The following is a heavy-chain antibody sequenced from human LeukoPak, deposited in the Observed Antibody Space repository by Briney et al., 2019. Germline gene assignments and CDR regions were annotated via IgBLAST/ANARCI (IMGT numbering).Heavy chain of an antibody. Sequence: GGSLRLSCAASGFTFSSYGMHWVRQAPGRGLEWVSLIYSGGNTYYADSVKGRFTIPRDNSKNTLYLQMNSLRAEDTAVYYCASGEWPQNYWGQGTLVTVSS. J-gene: IGHJ4*02. D-gene: IGHD3-10*01. CDR3: ASGEWPQNY. V-gene: IGHV3-NL1*01. CDR1: GFTFSSYG. CDR2: IYSGGNT.